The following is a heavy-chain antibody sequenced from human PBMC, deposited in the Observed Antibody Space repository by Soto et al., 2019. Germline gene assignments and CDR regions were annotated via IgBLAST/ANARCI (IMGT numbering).Heavy chain of an antibody. CDR3: TRGPRPTSIGTGAF. CDR1: GFIFKMYW. J-gene: IGHJ4*02. D-gene: IGHD3-10*01. Sequence: GVSLRLSCETSGFIFKMYWMHCVRQVPGKGPQWVARITDDGSTTYYAASVEGRFTISRDKAKNALYLQMTSLRPDDTAVYYCTRGPRPTSIGTGAFWGKGTLFTVS. CDR2: ITDDGSTT. V-gene: IGHV3-74*01.